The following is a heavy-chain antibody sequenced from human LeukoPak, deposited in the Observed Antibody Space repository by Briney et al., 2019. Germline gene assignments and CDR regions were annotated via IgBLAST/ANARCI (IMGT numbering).Heavy chain of an antibody. J-gene: IGHJ5*02. Sequence: ASVKVSCKASGYTFTGYYMHWVRQAPGQGLEWMGWISAYNGNTNYAQKLQGRVTMTTDTSTSTAYMELRSLRSDDTAVYYCARELGTYYYGSGRLNWFDPWGQGTLVTVSS. D-gene: IGHD3-10*01. CDR1: GYTFTGYY. V-gene: IGHV1-18*04. CDR2: ISAYNGNT. CDR3: ARELGTYYYGSGRLNWFDP.